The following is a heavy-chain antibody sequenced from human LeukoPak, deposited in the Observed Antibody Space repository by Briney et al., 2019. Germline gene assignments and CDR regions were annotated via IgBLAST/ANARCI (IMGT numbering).Heavy chain of an antibody. CDR2: INQHGTDK. D-gene: IGHD3-22*01. J-gene: IGHJ4*02. CDR1: GFTFSSYW. CDR3: TTGVYDSSGYHRSLDY. Sequence: GGSLRLSCAASGFTFSSYWMSWVRQAPGKGLEWVSNINQHGTDKYYVDSVRGRFTISRDNAKNSLYLQMNSLRAEDTAVYYCTTGVYDSSGYHRSLDYWGQGTLVTVSS. V-gene: IGHV3-7*05.